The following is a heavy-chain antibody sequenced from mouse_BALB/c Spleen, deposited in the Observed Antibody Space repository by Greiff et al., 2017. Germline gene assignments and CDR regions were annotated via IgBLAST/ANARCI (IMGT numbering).Heavy chain of an antibody. CDR3: ARGVRRYFDV. J-gene: IGHJ1*01. CDR1: GFNIKDTY. V-gene: IGHV14-3*02. Sequence: EVQLQESGAELVKPGASVKLSCTASGFNIKDTYMHWVKQRPEQGLEWIGRIDPANGNTKYDPKFQGKATITADTSSNTAYLQLSSLTSEDTAVYYCARGVRRYFDVWGAGTTVTVSS. CDR2: IDPANGNT. D-gene: IGHD2-14*01.